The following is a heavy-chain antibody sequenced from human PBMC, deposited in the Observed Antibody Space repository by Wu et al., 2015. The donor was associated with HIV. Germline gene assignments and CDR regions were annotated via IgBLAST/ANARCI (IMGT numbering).Heavy chain of an antibody. J-gene: IGHJ5*02. D-gene: IGHD3-16*02. CDR3: ARDTGGVIISDWFDP. Sequence: QVQLVQSGAEVKKPGASVKVSCKASGYTFTGHYLHWVRQAPGQGLEWMGIINPSGGSTSYAQKFQGRVTMTRDTSTSTVYMELSSLGSEDTAVYYCARDTGGVIISDWFDPWGQGTLVTVSS. CDR2: INPSGGST. V-gene: IGHV1-46*03. CDR1: GYTFTGHY.